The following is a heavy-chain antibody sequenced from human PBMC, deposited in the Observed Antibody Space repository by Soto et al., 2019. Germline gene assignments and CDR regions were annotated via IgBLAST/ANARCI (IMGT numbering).Heavy chain of an antibody. CDR1: GFTFDDYA. D-gene: IGHD6-13*01. CDR2: INWHSGSI. Sequence: EVQLVESGGGLVQPGRSLRLSCAASGFTFDDYAMHWVRQVPGKGLEWVSGINWHSGSIGYADSVKGRFAISRDNAKNSLHLPMNSLRAEDTAFYYCVKDESINWYSGHFRHWGQGTLVTVSS. V-gene: IGHV3-9*01. CDR3: VKDESINWYSGHFRH. J-gene: IGHJ1*01.